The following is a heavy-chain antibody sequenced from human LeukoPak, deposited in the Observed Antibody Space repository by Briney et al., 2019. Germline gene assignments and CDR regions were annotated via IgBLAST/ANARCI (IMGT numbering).Heavy chain of an antibody. D-gene: IGHD2-15*01. J-gene: IGHJ6*03. Sequence: PAASVKVSCKASGGTFTSYAFTWVRQAPGQGLEWMGTIVPLFGTTNYAQRFQDRVAITADESTTTAYMELSSLTSEDTAVYFCASGPFLTFDHTPEGYYNYYMDVWGKGTTVTISS. CDR3: ASGPFLTFDHTPEGYYNYYMDV. CDR1: GGTFTSYA. CDR2: IVPLFGTT. V-gene: IGHV1-69*13.